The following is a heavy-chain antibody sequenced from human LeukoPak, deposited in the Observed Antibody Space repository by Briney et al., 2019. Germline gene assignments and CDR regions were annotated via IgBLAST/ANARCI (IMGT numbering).Heavy chain of an antibody. CDR1: GFTFSSYG. V-gene: IGHV3-30*02. D-gene: IGHD2/OR15-2a*01. CDR3: GSLHNRPL. Sequence: GGSLRLSCAASGFTFSSYGMHWVRQAPGKGLEWVAYIQYDGSNEQYADSVKGRFSISRDNAKNSLDLQMTSLRAEDTAIYYCGSLHNRPLWGQGTLVTVSS. J-gene: IGHJ1*01. CDR2: IQYDGSNE.